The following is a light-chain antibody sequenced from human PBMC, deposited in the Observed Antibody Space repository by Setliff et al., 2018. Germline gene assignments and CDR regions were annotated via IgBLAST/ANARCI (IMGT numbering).Light chain of an antibody. Sequence: QPALTQPASVSGSPGQSITISCTATSSDVGDYNYVSWYQQHPGKAPKLIIFEVSNRPSGVSNRFSGSKSGNTASLTISGLQAEDEADYYCSSYTSTSLYVFAAGTKVTVL. CDR2: EVS. V-gene: IGLV2-14*01. CDR3: SSYTSTSLYV. CDR1: SSDVGDYNY. J-gene: IGLJ1*01.